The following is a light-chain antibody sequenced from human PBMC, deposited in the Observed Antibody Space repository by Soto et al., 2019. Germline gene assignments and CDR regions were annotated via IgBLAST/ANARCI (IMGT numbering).Light chain of an antibody. V-gene: IGKV3-15*01. Sequence: EIVMTQSPVALSRSPGERATLSYMAIQSVSFNLAWFQQKPGQAPRLLIYGASIRATGIPARFSGSGSGTEFTLTISSLQSEDFAVYYCQQYDNWPPITFGQGTRLEIK. CDR3: QQYDNWPPIT. CDR2: GAS. J-gene: IGKJ5*01. CDR1: QSVSFN.